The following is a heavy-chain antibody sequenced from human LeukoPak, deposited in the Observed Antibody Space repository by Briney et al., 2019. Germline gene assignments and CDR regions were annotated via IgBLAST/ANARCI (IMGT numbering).Heavy chain of an antibody. V-gene: IGHV4-34*01. CDR1: GGSFSGYY. CDR3: ARIGGINEGIQLWPLDY. CDR2: INHSGST. J-gene: IGHJ4*02. Sequence: KSSETLSLTCAVYGGSFSGYYWSWIRQPPGKGLEWIGEINHSGSTNYNPSLKGRVTISVDTSKNQFSLKLSSVTAADTAVYYCARIGGINEGIQLWPLDYWGQGTLVTVSS. D-gene: IGHD5-18*01.